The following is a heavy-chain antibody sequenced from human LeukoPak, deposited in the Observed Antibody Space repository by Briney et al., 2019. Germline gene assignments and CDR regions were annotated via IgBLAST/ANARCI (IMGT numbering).Heavy chain of an antibody. J-gene: IGHJ6*02. CDR2: IYTSGST. CDR3: ARRSTSFNYAMDV. CDR1: GVSISTYS. Sequence: PSETLSLTCTVSGVSISTYSWSWIRQPAGKGLEWIGRIYTSGSTNYSPSLKSRVTMSVDTSKNQFSLKLSSVTAADTAVYYCARRSTSFNYAMDVWGQGTTVTVSS. V-gene: IGHV4-4*07. D-gene: IGHD2/OR15-2a*01.